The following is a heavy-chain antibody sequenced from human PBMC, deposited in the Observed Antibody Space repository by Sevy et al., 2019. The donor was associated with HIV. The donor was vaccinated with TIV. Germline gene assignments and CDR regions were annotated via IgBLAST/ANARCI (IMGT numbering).Heavy chain of an antibody. CDR3: ARVPQSCNSVSCYSALS. Sequence: SETLSLTCTVSGGSISDYYWTWIRQPAGKGLEWLGRIYISGSTGYNPPLKSRVSMSLDTSKNTFSLKLTSMTAADTAVDYCARVPQSCNSVSCYSALSWGPGILVTVSS. J-gene: IGHJ4*02. D-gene: IGHD2-15*01. CDR1: GGSISDYY. CDR2: IYISGST. V-gene: IGHV4-4*07.